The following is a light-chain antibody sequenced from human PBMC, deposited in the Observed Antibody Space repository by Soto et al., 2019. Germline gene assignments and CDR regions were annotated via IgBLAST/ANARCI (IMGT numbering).Light chain of an antibody. Sequence: IVLTQSPGTLSLSPGERATLSYRASQSVSSSYLAWYQQKPGQAPRLLIGASSRATGVPDRFIASGSGTDVTLTISRLEPEEFAGYYCQQFASSPRTFGRGTRWIS. J-gene: IGKJ1*01. CDR1: QSVSSSY. CDR2: GAS. V-gene: IGKV3-20*01. CDR3: QQFASSPRT.